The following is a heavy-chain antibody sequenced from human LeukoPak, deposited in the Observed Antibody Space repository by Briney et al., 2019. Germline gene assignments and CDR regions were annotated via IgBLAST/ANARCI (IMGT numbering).Heavy chain of an antibody. CDR2: IYYSGST. D-gene: IGHD3-16*01. Sequence: SETLSLTCSVSGGSISSNSFDWDWIRQPPGKGLEWIGSIYYSGSTFYSSSLESRVSLSVDMSKNQFSLKLTSVTAADTAVYYCARQGADYFYYYVDVWGEGTTVAVSS. CDR1: GGSISSNSFD. V-gene: IGHV4-39*01. CDR3: ARQGADYFYYYVDV. J-gene: IGHJ6*03.